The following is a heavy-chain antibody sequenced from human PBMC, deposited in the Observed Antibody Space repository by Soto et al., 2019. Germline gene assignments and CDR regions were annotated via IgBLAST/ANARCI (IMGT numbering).Heavy chain of an antibody. CDR2: VYHTGRT. V-gene: IGHV4-59*01. CDR1: GGSISSYY. J-gene: IGHJ4*02. CDR3: ARDFAYFDS. D-gene: IGHD3-3*01. Sequence: SETLSLTCTVSGGSISSYYWSWIRQPPGKGLEWIGYVYHTGRTSYNPSLKGRVSISMDTSKNQFSLNLDSVTAADTAVYFCARDFAYFDSWGQGTLVTVSS.